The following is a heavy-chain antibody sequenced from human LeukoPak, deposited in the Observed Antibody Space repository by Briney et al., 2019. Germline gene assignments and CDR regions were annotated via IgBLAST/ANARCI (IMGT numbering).Heavy chain of an antibody. J-gene: IGHJ4*02. CDR2: ISTSGSTI. Sequence: PGGSLRLSCAASGFAFNTYKMNWVRQAPGKGLEWVSYISTSGSTIHYADSVKGRFTFSRDNAKKSLYLQMNSLRAEDTAVYYCARDQSYYESSGYSYYFDYWGQGTLVTVSS. CDR3: ARDQSYYESSGYSYYFDY. V-gene: IGHV3-48*03. CDR1: GFAFNTYK. D-gene: IGHD3-22*01.